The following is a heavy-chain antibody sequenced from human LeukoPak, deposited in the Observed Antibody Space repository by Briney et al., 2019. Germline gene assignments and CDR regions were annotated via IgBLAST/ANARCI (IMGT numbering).Heavy chain of an antibody. D-gene: IGHD6-13*01. J-gene: IGHJ3*02. CDR3: AKLSRDSSSWDDAFDI. V-gene: IGHV3-23*01. CDR2: ISGSGGST. CDR1: GFTFSSYA. Sequence: GGSLRLSCAASGFTFSSYAMSWVRQAPGRGLEWVSAISGSGGSTYYPDSVKGRFTISRDNSKNTLYLQMNSLRAEDTAVYYCAKLSRDSSSWDDAFDIWGQGTMVTVSS.